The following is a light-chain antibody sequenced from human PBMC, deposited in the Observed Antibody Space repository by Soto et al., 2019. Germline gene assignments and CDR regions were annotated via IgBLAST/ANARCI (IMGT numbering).Light chain of an antibody. CDR3: QQDYNLRT. J-gene: IGKJ1*01. CDR2: GAS. Sequence: PGERVTLSCRASQSVSSSYLTWYQQKPGQAPRLLIYGASTRATSIPARFSGSGSGTDFTLTISSLQLEDFAVYYCQQDYNLRTFGQGTKV. V-gene: IGKV3D-7*01. CDR1: QSVSSSY.